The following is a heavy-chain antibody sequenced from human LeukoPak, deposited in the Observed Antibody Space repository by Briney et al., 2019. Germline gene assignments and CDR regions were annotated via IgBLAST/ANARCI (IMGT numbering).Heavy chain of an antibody. J-gene: IGHJ6*03. CDR3: AKGQVTGHPYFYMDV. V-gene: IGHV3-23*01. CDR1: GFNFNIYP. CDR2: ISGIGRTT. D-gene: IGHD2-21*02. Sequence: GGSLRLSCAASGFNFNIYPMTWVRQAPGKGLEWVSSISGIGRTTYYADSVKGRCNIYRDNSKNKLYLQMKRLRAEDTAVYYCAKGQVTGHPYFYMDVWGKGTTVTVS.